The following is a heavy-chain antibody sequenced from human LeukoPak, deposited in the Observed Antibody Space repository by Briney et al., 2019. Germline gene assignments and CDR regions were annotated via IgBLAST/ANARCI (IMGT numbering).Heavy chain of an antibody. CDR2: ISSCSSTI. Sequence: GGSLRLSCAASGFTFSSYSMNWVRQAPGKGLEWVSYISSCSSTIYYADSVKGRFTISRDNAKNSLYLQMNSLRAEDTAVYYCARDLDSSSSARHFDYWGQGTLVTVSS. CDR3: ARDLDSSSSARHFDY. CDR1: GFTFSSYS. J-gene: IGHJ4*02. V-gene: IGHV3-48*04. D-gene: IGHD6-6*01.